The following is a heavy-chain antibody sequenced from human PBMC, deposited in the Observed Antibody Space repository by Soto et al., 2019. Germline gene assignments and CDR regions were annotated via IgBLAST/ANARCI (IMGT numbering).Heavy chain of an antibody. V-gene: IGHV4-31*03. CDR3: VSVRGVNDFDY. Sequence: QVQLQESGPGLVKPSQTLSLTCTVSGGSISSGGYYWSWIRQHPGKGLEWIGYIYYSGSTYYNPSLKSRVSISVDTSKNQFSLKLSSLTVADTAAYYCVSVRGVNDFDYWGQGTLVTVSS. J-gene: IGHJ4*02. CDR1: GGSISSGGYY. CDR2: IYYSGST. D-gene: IGHD3-10*01.